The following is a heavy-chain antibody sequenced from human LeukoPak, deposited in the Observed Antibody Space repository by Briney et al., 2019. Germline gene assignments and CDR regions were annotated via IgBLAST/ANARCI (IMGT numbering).Heavy chain of an antibody. CDR2: IYYSGST. Sequence: SETLSLTCAVYGGSFSGYYWSWIRQPPGKGLERIGYIYYSGSTYYNPSLKSRFTISIDTSKNQFSLKLSSVTAADTAVYYCARGGYYYAPLDYWGQGTLVTVSS. J-gene: IGHJ4*02. V-gene: IGHV4-30-4*08. CDR1: GGSFSGYY. CDR3: ARGGYYYAPLDY. D-gene: IGHD3-22*01.